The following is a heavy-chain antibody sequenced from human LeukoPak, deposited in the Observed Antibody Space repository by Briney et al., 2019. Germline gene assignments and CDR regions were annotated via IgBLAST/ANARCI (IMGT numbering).Heavy chain of an antibody. CDR2: ISGSHT. Sequence: GGSLRLSCAASGFTFNAQDINWVRQGPGKGLEWVAGISGSHTFYADSVKGRFTFSRDNSKNTMCLQMNSLRVEDTAVYYCAKVNWEDYVWGNCWGQGTLVTVSS. CDR3: AKVNWEDYVWGNC. D-gene: IGHD3-16*01. J-gene: IGHJ4*02. CDR1: GFTFNAQD. V-gene: IGHV3-23*01.